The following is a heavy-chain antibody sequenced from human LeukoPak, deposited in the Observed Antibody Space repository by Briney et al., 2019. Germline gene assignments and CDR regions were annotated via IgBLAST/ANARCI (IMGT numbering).Heavy chain of an antibody. CDR1: GGIFSSYA. Sequence: GASVKVSCKASGGIFSSYAISWVRQAPGQGLEWMGGIIPIFGTANYAQKFQGRVTITADESTSTAYMELSSLRSEDTAVYYCARAGYCSSTSCHWSVWYYGMDVWGQGTTVTVTS. CDR2: IIPIFGTA. V-gene: IGHV1-69*01. J-gene: IGHJ6*02. D-gene: IGHD2-2*01. CDR3: ARAGYCSSTSCHWSVWYYGMDV.